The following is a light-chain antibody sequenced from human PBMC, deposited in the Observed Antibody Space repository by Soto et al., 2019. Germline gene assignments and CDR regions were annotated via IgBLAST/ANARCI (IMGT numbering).Light chain of an antibody. V-gene: IGKV1-39*01. CDR3: QESYGTPLT. J-gene: IGKJ4*01. CDR1: QSISSY. CDR2: AAS. Sequence: DLQMTQSPSSLSASVGYRVTITCRASQSISSYLNWYQQKPGKAPKLLIYAASSLQSGVPSRCSGSGSGTDFTRTISSLQPEDFATDYCQESYGTPLTFGGGTKVEI.